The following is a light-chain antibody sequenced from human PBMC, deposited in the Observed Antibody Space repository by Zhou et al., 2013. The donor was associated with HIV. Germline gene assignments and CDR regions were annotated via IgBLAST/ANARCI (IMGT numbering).Light chain of an antibody. CDR3: QQFGGSPRYT. J-gene: IGKJ2*01. CDR2: GAS. Sequence: EIVLTQSPGTLSLSPGERATLSCRASHTISANYLAWYQQKPGQAPRLLVYGASTRATGIPDRFTGSGSGTDFTLTFTTLGPEDFAVYYCQQFGGSPRYTFGQGTRLDIK. CDR1: HTISANY. V-gene: IGKV3-20*01.